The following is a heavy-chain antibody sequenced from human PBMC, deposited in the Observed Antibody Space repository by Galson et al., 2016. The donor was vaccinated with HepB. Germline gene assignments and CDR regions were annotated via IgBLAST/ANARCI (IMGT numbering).Heavy chain of an antibody. CDR1: GFVFSNFS. D-gene: IGHD1-1*01. CDR3: AKERLVRRIFDP. CDR2: ISTRRTT. Sequence: SLRLSCAASGFVFSNFSLSWGRQAPGRGLEWGASISTRRTTYYSDSVQGRFTISRDNSNNPLYLQMNGLRAEDTAVYYCAKERLVRRIFDPWGQGTLLTVSS. V-gene: IGHV3-23*01. J-gene: IGHJ5*02.